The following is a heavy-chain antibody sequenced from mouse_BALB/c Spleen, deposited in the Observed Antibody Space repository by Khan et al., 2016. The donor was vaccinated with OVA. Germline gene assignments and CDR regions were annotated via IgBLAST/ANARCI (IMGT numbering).Heavy chain of an antibody. CDR2: INPYNDGT. Sequence: EVQLQESGPELVKPGASVKMSCKASGYTFTNYIIHWVKQKPGPGLEWIGYINPYNDGTTYNEQFKGKDTLTSDTSSSTAYLELSGLTSEDSAVYYCARDYGSSFWVAYWGQGTLVTVSA. CDR3: ARDYGSSFWVAY. D-gene: IGHD1-1*01. J-gene: IGHJ3*01. CDR1: GYTFTNYI. V-gene: IGHV1S136*01.